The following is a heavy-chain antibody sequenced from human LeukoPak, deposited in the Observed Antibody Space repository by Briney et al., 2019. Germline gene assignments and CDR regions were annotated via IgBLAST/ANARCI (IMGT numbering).Heavy chain of an antibody. CDR1: GFTYDTYD. V-gene: IGHV3-30*02. CDR2: IRYDGSNK. J-gene: IGHJ4*02. Sequence: PGGSLRLSCVVSGFTYDTYDTHWVRQAPGKGLEWVAIIRYDGSNKNYADSVRGRFTISRDKSKNTLYLQMDSLRVEDTAVYFCATAYRYGLETYKYYFDNWAQGTLVTVSS. D-gene: IGHD3-10*01. CDR3: ATAYRYGLETYKYYFDN.